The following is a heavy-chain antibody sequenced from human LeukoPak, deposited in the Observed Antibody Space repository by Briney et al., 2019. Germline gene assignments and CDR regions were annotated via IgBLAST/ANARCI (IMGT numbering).Heavy chain of an antibody. V-gene: IGHV3-53*01. J-gene: IGHJ4*02. D-gene: IGHD1-1*01. CDR1: GFTVSSNH. Sequence: SGGSLRLSCAASGFTVSSNHMSWVRQAPGKGLEGVSVIYSGGSTDYADSVKGRYTISRDNSENTLYLQMNSLSAEDTAVYHCARGPAGYNWGQGTLVTVSS. CDR3: ARGPAGYN. CDR2: IYSGGST.